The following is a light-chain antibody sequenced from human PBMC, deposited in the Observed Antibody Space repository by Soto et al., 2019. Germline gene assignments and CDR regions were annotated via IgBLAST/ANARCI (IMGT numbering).Light chain of an antibody. Sequence: ELVLTQSPGNLSLSPGERATLSCRGSQSVSNNYLAWYQQKPGQAPRLLIYGASNRATGIPDRVSGSGSGTHFTLTISSLEPEDFAVYYCLQRDKYPWTFGQGTKVDIK. V-gene: IGKV3D-20*02. CDR2: GAS. CDR1: QSVSNNY. CDR3: LQRDKYPWT. J-gene: IGKJ1*01.